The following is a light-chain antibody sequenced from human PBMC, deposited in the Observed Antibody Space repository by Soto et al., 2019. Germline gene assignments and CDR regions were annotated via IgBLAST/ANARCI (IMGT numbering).Light chain of an antibody. CDR1: QRVSRY. J-gene: IGKJ1*01. CDR2: AVY. CDR3: QQSYSAPRT. V-gene: IGKV1-39*01. Sequence: DIQLTQSPSSLSASVGDRVTITCRASQRVSRYLNWYQQKPGKAPKLLIYAVYSLQSGVPSMFSARAAGTDFTLTISSLQLGDFATYYCQQSYSAPRTFGQGTRVDIK.